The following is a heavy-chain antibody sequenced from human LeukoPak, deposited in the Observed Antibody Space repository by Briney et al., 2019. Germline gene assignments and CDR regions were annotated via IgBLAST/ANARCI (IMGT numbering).Heavy chain of an antibody. D-gene: IGHD5-24*01. Sequence: SETLSLTCSVFGDSISNYYWGWIRQPPGKGLEWIGHIYTSGSTNYHPSLKSRLTISLDAPKNRLSLKLGSVTAADTAVYYCARAKDGYLSDAFDIWGQGTTVTVSS. V-gene: IGHV4-4*09. J-gene: IGHJ3*02. CDR2: IYTSGST. CDR1: GDSISNYY. CDR3: ARAKDGYLSDAFDI.